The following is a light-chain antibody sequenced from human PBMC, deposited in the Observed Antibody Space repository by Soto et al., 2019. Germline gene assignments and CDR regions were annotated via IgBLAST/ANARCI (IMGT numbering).Light chain of an antibody. V-gene: IGKV3-11*01. CDR3: QQRSDWLT. J-gene: IGKJ4*01. Sequence: EIVLTQSPATLSLSPGERATLSCRASQSVSSFLAWYQQKPGQAPRLLIYGISKRATGIPARFSGSGSGTDFPLTISSLEHEDFAVYCCQQRSDWLTFGGGTKVEI. CDR1: QSVSSF. CDR2: GIS.